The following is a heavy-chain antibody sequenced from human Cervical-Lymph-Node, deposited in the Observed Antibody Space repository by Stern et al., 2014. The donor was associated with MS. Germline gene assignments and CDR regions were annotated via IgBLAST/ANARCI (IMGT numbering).Heavy chain of an antibody. CDR3: ARQRYFDY. CDR2: IFPGGSDI. Sequence: VQLVQSGPEVKRPGESLKISCQASGYTLTSYWIGWVRQMHGKGLEWIAIIFPGGSDIRYSPSFQGQVPISADKSSSTAYLQWNNLKASDTAIYYCARQRYFDYWGQGTLVTVSS. V-gene: IGHV5-51*01. CDR1: GYTLTSYW. J-gene: IGHJ4*02.